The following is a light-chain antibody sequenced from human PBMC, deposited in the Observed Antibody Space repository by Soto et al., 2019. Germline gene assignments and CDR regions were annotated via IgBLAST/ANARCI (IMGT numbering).Light chain of an antibody. CDR2: EVS. CDR1: SSDVGGYEY. J-gene: IGLJ1*01. CDR3: SSYTAANTYV. Sequence: QSALTQPASVSGSPGQSITISCTGTSSDVGGYEYVSWYQHHPGKAPKLMIYEVSNRPSGVSHRFSGSKSGNTASLTISGLQAEDEADYYCSSYTAANTYVFGTGTKFTVL. V-gene: IGLV2-14*01.